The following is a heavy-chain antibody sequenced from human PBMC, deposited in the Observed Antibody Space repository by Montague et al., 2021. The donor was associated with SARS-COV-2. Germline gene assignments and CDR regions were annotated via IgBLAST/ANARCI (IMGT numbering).Heavy chain of an antibody. Sequence: SETLSLTCAVSGGSIMTTNWWSWVRQPPGKGLEWIGEIYQSGSTNYNPFLKSRVTMSIDKSKNQFSLELNSVTAADTALYYCVRAGGLDNRPPVWGQGALVIVSS. D-gene: IGHD3/OR15-3a*01. CDR1: GGSIMTTNW. J-gene: IGHJ4*02. CDR2: IYQSGST. CDR3: VRAGGLDNRPPV. V-gene: IGHV4-4*02.